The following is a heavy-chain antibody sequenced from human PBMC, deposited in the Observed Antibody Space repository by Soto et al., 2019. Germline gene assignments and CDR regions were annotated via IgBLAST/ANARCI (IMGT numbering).Heavy chain of an antibody. Sequence: QPGGSLRLSCVVSGFTFSSYWMTWVRQVPGKGLEWVANIKQDGTEKYYVDSVRGRFTISRDNAKNSLYLQMNSLRAEDTAVYYCARVRKTATGDYWGQGTQVTVSS. D-gene: IGHD5-18*01. CDR1: GFTFSSYW. J-gene: IGHJ4*02. CDR3: ARVRKTATGDY. CDR2: IKQDGTEK. V-gene: IGHV3-7*03.